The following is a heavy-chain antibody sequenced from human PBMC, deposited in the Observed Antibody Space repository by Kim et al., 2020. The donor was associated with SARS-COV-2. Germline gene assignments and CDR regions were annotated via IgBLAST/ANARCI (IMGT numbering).Heavy chain of an antibody. CDR1: GFTFSNYG. CDR2: ISFDGSNK. V-gene: IGHV3-30*18. J-gene: IGHJ6*02. Sequence: GGSLRLSCAASGFTFSNYGIHWVRQAPGKGLEWVAVISFDGSNKYYADSVKGRFTISRDNSKNMVFLQMNSLRAEDTALYYCAKDCYVSGTYYIHTYYYGMYVWGQGTTVTVSS. D-gene: IGHD3-10*01. CDR3: AKDCYVSGTYYIHTYYYGMYV.